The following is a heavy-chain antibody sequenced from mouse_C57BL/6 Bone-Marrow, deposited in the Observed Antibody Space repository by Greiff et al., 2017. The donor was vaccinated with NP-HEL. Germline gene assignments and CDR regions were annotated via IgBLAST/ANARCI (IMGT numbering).Heavy chain of an antibody. D-gene: IGHD2-5*01. V-gene: IGHV5-17*01. Sequence: EVQLVESGGGLVKPGGSLKLSCAASGFTFSDYGMHWVRQAPEKGLEWVAYISSGSSTIYYAATVKGRFTISRDNAKNTLFQQMTSLRSEDTAMYYCARRSNYRYFDVWGTGTTVTVSS. J-gene: IGHJ1*03. CDR1: GFTFSDYG. CDR3: ARRSNYRYFDV. CDR2: ISSGSSTI.